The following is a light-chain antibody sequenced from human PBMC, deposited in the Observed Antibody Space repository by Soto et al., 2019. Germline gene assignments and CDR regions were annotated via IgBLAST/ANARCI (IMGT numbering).Light chain of an antibody. V-gene: IGKV3-20*01. CDR2: GAS. CDR3: QQYGSSPGT. J-gene: IGKJ2*01. Sequence: EIVLTQSPGTLSLSPGERATLSCRASQSVSSSYLAWYQQKPGQAPRLLIYGASSRDTGIPDRFSGSGSGTDFTLTISRLETADFAVYYCQQYGSSPGTFGQGTKLEIK. CDR1: QSVSSSY.